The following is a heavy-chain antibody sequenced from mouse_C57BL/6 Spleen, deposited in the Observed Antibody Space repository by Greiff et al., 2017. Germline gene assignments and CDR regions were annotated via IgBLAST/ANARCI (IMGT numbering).Heavy chain of an antibody. CDR3: ARGRTPYYLDY. CDR1: GFTFSDYG. Sequence: EVKLVESGGGLVKPGGSLKLSCAASGFTFSDYGMHWVRQAPEEGLEWVAYIRSGSSTIYYADKVKGRVTISRDNAKNTLFLQMTSLRSEDTAMYYCARGRTPYYLDYWGQGTTLTVSS. CDR2: IRSGSSTI. D-gene: IGHD1-1*01. J-gene: IGHJ2*01. V-gene: IGHV5-17*01.